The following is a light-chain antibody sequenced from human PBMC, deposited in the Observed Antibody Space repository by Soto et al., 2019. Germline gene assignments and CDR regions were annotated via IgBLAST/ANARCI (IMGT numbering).Light chain of an antibody. CDR3: QTWGTGFRV. CDR1: SGHSSYT. V-gene: IGLV4-69*01. CDR2: LNSDGSH. Sequence: QPVLTQSPSASASLGASVKLTCTLSSGHSSYTIAWHQQQPQKGPRYLMKLNSDGSHSKGDGIPDRFSGSSSGAERYLTISSLRSEDEADYYCQTWGTGFRVFGGGTKLTVL. J-gene: IGLJ2*01.